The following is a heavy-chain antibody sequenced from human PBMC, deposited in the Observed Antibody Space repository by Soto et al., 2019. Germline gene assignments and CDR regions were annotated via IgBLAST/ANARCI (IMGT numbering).Heavy chain of an antibody. CDR1: GFTFSSYG. J-gene: IGHJ6*02. Sequence: GGSLRLSCAASGFTFSSYGMHWVGQAPGKGLEWVAVIWYDGSNKYYADSVKGRFTISRDNSKNTLYPQMNSLRAEDTAVYYCARSSGFTGTRKRFGGGYYYYYGMDVWGQGTTVTVSS. CDR2: IWYDGSNK. CDR3: ARSSGFTGTRKRFGGGYYYYYGMDV. V-gene: IGHV3-33*01. D-gene: IGHD1-7*01.